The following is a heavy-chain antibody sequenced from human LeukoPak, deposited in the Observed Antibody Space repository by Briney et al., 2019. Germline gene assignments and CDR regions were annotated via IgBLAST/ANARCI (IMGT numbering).Heavy chain of an antibody. V-gene: IGHV3-23*01. J-gene: IGHJ4*02. D-gene: IGHD5-12*01. CDR3: AKSSVSGSFDY. Sequence: GGSLRLSCAASGITFSNYAMTWVRQAPGKGLEWVAAIRGNGATTHYADSVKGRFTISRDNSKNTLYLQMNSLRAEDTAVYYCAKSSVSGSFDYWGQGTLVTVSS. CDR1: GITFSNYA. CDR2: IRGNGATT.